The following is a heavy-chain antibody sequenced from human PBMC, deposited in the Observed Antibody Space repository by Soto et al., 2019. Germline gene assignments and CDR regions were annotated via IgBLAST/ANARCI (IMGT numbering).Heavy chain of an antibody. CDR2: IDNAGTDS. CDR1: GFTLSGRS. J-gene: IGHJ6*04. D-gene: IGHD3-10*01. Sequence: EVQLVESGGGLVQPGGSLRLSCAASGFTLSGRSMHWVRQAPGKGLVWVSGIDNAGTDSTYAGSVKGRFTSSRDNAKNMLYLQMNSRRVEDTGVYYWARGWFGPDVWGKGTTVTVSS. CDR3: ARGWFGPDV. V-gene: IGHV3-74*01.